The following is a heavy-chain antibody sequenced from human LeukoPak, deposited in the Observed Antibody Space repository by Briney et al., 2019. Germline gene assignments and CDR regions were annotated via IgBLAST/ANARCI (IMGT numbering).Heavy chain of an antibody. CDR2: IYPGDSDT. J-gene: IGHJ4*02. CDR3: AIPPTVTTSSTFYDY. D-gene: IGHD4-17*01. V-gene: IGHV5-51*01. CDR1: GYSFTSYL. Sequence: GESLKISCKGSGYSFTSYLIGWVRQIGRKGLEWMWIIYPGDSDTRYSPSFQGQVIISADKSISTAYLQWSSLKASDTAMYYCAIPPTVTTSSTFYDYWGQGTLVTVSS.